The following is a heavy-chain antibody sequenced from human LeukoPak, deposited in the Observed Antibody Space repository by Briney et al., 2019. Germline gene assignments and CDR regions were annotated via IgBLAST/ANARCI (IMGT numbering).Heavy chain of an antibody. CDR1: GYTFTSYG. CDR2: ISAYNGNT. CDR3: ARDQEYTMITCRPTYYYMDV. Sequence: ASVKVSCKASGYTFTSYGISWVRQAPGQGLEWMGWISAYNGNTNYAQKLQGRVTMTTDTSTSTAYMELRSLRSDDTAVYYCARDQEYTMITCRPTYYYMDVWGKGTTVTVSS. J-gene: IGHJ6*03. V-gene: IGHV1-18*01. D-gene: IGHD3-16*01.